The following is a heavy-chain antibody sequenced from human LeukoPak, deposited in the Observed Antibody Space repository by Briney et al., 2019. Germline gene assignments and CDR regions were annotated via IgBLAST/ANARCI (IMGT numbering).Heavy chain of an antibody. CDR3: ARAWASYYYDSSGLNWFDP. Sequence: SVKVSCKASGGTFTNYPMHWVRQAPGQGLEWMGGIIPIFGTANYAQKFQGRVTITADESTSTAYMELSSLRSEDTAVYYCARAWASYYYDSSGLNWFDPWGQGTLVTVSS. J-gene: IGHJ5*02. V-gene: IGHV1-69*13. D-gene: IGHD3-22*01. CDR2: IIPIFGTA. CDR1: GGTFTNYP.